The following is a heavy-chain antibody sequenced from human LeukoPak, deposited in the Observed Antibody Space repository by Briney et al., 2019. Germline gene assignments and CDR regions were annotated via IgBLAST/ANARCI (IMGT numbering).Heavy chain of an antibody. CDR2: IKKDGSDK. CDR3: ARASYDDESVYRHFDN. D-gene: IGHD3-16*01. CDR1: GFTFRIYC. V-gene: IGHV3-7*01. Sequence: PGGSLRLSCEASGFTFRIYCMSWVRQAPGKGLEWVATIKKDGSDKYHVDSVKGRFTISRDNAKNSLYLQMNSLRAEDTALYYCARASYDDESVYRHFDNWGQGTLVTVSS. J-gene: IGHJ4*02.